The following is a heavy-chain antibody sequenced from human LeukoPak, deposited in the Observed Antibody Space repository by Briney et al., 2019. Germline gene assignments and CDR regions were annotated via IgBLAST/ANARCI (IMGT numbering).Heavy chain of an antibody. CDR1: GGSFSGYY. CDR2: INHSGST. D-gene: IGHD6-6*01. Sequence: SETLSLTCAVYGGSFSGYYWSWIRQPPGKGLEWIGEINHSGSTNYNPSLKRRVTISVDTSKTQFSLKLSSVTAADTAVYYCARGLGVAARPSYYGMDVWGQGTTVTVSS. J-gene: IGHJ6*02. CDR3: ARGLGVAARPSYYGMDV. V-gene: IGHV4-34*01.